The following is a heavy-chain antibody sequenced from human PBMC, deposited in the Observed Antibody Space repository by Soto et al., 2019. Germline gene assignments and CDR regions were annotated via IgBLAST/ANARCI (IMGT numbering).Heavy chain of an antibody. CDR2: INPSGGST. J-gene: IGHJ3*02. Sequence: QVPLVQSGAEVKKPGASVKVSCKASGYTFTSYYMPWVRQAPGQGLEWLGIINPSGGSTSYAQKFQGRVTMTRDTSTSTVYMELSSLRSEDTAVYYCARPSMVRGVGGAFDIWGQGTMVTVSS. D-gene: IGHD3-10*01. CDR3: ARPSMVRGVGGAFDI. CDR1: GYTFTSYY. V-gene: IGHV1-46*03.